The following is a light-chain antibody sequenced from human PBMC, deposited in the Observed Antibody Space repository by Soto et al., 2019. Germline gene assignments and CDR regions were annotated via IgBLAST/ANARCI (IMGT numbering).Light chain of an antibody. V-gene: IGKV1-5*03. CDR3: QQYNNYFWA. CDR2: KAS. Sequence: DIQMTQSPSSVSASVGDRVIITCRASQAFSNLLAWYQQKPGKAPKLLILKASSLESGVPSRFSGSGSGTEFTLTISSLQPDDLATYYCQQYNNYFWAFGQGTRVEIK. CDR1: QAFSNL. J-gene: IGKJ1*01.